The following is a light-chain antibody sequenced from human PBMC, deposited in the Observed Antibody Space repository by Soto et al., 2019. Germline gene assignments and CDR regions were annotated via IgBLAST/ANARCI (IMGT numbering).Light chain of an antibody. J-gene: IGKJ4*01. Sequence: AIQLTQSPSSLSASVGDRVTITCRASQGISSALAWYQHNPGRAPRLLIYDASSLQSGVSSRFSGSGSGTDVTLTISSLQPEDVAAYYCQQFQSYALTFGGGTKLEIK. CDR1: QGISSA. CDR3: QQFQSYALT. V-gene: IGKV1-13*02. CDR2: DAS.